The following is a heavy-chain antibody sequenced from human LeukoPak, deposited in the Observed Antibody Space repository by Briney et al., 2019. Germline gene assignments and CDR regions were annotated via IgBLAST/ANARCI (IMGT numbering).Heavy chain of an antibody. J-gene: IGHJ4*02. V-gene: IGHV3-23*01. D-gene: IGHD4-11*01. Sequence: PGGSLRLSCAASGFTFSSYAMGWVRQFPGKGLEWVSAISGSGGSTYYADSVKGRFTISRDNAKNSLYLQMNSLRAEDTAVYYCARTYSNYGRRYYFDYWGQGTLVTVSS. CDR2: ISGSGGST. CDR3: ARTYSNYGRRYYFDY. CDR1: GFTFSSYA.